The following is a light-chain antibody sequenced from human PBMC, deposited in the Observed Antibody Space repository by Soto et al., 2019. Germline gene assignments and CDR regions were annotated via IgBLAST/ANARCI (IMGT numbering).Light chain of an antibody. CDR2: NNN. V-gene: IGLV1-44*01. CDR1: RSNIGNNA. Sequence: QSVLTQTPSASGTPGQTVTISCSGSRSNIGNNAVSWYQQFPGTAPKLLIYNNNQRPSGVPDRFSGSKSGTSASLAIGGLQSEDESDYYSATWDASLKARGVFGGGTKLTVL. J-gene: IGLJ3*02. CDR3: ATWDASLKARGV.